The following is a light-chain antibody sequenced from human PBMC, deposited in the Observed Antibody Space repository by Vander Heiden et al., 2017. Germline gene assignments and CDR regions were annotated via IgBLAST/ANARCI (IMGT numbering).Light chain of an antibody. Sequence: DIQMTQSPSSLSASVGDRVTITCRASQSISSYLNWYQQKPGKAPKLLIYAASSLQSGVPSRFSGSGSGTDFTLTISSLQPEDFATYYCQQSYSTLVTFGHGIKLEIK. V-gene: IGKV1-39*01. CDR2: AAS. CDR3: QQSYSTLVT. J-gene: IGKJ2*01. CDR1: QSISSY.